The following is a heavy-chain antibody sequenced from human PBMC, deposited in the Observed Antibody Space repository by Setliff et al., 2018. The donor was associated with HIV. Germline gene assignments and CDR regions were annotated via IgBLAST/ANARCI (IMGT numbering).Heavy chain of an antibody. Sequence: SVKVSCKASGGTFSNYGFAWVRQAPGQGLEWMGGIIPIFGSADYAQKFQGRVTISADESTSTVYLELSSLTSDDTAMYYCASKGDYYTSKTLDSWAQGTLVTVSS. CDR2: IIPIFGSA. J-gene: IGHJ4*02. V-gene: IGHV1-69*13. CDR3: ASKGDYYTSKTLDS. D-gene: IGHD3-10*01. CDR1: GGTFSNYG.